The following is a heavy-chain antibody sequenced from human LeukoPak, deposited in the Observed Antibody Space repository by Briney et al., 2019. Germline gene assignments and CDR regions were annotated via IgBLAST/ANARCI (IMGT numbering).Heavy chain of an antibody. D-gene: IGHD6-13*01. CDR2: IWYDGSNK. CDR3: ARDRSKLKAAGTTGVDY. J-gene: IGHJ4*02. V-gene: IGHV3-33*01. Sequence: GRSLRLSCAASGFTFSSYGMHWVRQAPGKGLEWVAVIWYDGSNKYYADSVKGRFTISRDNSKNTLYLQMNSLRVEDTAVYYCARDRSKLKAAGTTGVDYWGQGTLVTVSS. CDR1: GFTFSSYG.